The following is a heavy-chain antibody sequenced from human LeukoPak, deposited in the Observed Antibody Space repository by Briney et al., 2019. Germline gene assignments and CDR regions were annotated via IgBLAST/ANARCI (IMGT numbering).Heavy chain of an antibody. CDR3: ARDPITGDRFDY. CDR2: TYYRSKWYN. CDR1: GDXVSSNRAA. Sequence: SQTLSLTCAISGDXVSSNRAAWNWTRQSPSRGLEWLGRTYYRSKWYNDYAPSVKSRITINPDTSKNQFSLQLNSVTPEDTAVYYCARDPITGDRFDYWGQGTLVTVTS. V-gene: IGHV6-1*01. D-gene: IGHD7-27*01. J-gene: IGHJ4*02.